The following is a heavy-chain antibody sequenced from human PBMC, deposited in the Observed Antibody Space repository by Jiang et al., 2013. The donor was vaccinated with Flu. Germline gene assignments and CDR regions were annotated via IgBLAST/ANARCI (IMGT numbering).Heavy chain of an antibody. J-gene: IGHJ4*02. CDR2: IYSGGST. Sequence: EWVSVIYSGGSTYYADSVKGRFTISRDNSKNTLYLQMNSLRAEDTAVYYCARVDGYQYYFDYWGQGTLVTVSS. CDR3: ARVDGYQYYFDY. D-gene: IGHD5-24*01. V-gene: IGHV3-66*01.